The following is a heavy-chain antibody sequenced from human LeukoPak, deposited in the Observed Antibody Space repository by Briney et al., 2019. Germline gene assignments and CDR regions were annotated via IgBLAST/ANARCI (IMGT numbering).Heavy chain of an antibody. D-gene: IGHD3/OR15-3a*01. Sequence: ASVKVSCKASGYTFTSYDVNWVRQATGQGLEWLGWMNPNSGNTGYAQNFQGRVTMTMNTSITTAYMELSSLRSEATAVYYCARALSWTTESYYYMDVWGKGTTVTVSS. CDR1: GYTFTSYD. J-gene: IGHJ6*03. CDR3: ARALSWTTESYYYMDV. CDR2: MNPNSGNT. V-gene: IGHV1-8*01.